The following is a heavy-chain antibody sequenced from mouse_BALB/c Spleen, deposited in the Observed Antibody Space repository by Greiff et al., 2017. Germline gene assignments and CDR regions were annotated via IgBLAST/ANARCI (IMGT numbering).Heavy chain of an antibody. V-gene: IGHV1-7*01. D-gene: IGHD5-1*01. Sequence: VQLQQSGAELAKPGASVKMSCKASGYTFTSYWMHWVKQRPGQGLEWIGYINPSTGYTEYNQKFKDKATLTADKSSSTAYMQLSSLTSEDSAVYYCARREFLQAYAMDYWGQGTSVTVSS. J-gene: IGHJ4*01. CDR2: INPSTGYT. CDR3: ARREFLQAYAMDY. CDR1: GYTFTSYW.